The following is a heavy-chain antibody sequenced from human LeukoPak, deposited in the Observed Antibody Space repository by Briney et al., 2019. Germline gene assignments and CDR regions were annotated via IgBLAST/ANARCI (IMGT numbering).Heavy chain of an antibody. CDR2: IYSGGST. V-gene: IGHV4-39*01. Sequence: SETLSLTCTVPGGSISSTTYYWGWIRQPPGKGLTWNGSIYSGGSTYYNPSLKSRVTISVDTSNDQFSLRLSSVTAADTAVYYCLVVVVAATHYFDYWGQGTLVTVSS. J-gene: IGHJ4*02. D-gene: IGHD2-15*01. CDR1: GGSISSTTYY. CDR3: LVVVVAATHYFDY.